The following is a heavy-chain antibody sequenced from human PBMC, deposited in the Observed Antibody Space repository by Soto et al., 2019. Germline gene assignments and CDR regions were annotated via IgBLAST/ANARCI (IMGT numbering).Heavy chain of an antibody. V-gene: IGHV5-51*01. J-gene: IGHJ6*02. CDR3: ARTFWSGYSEYCGMDV. D-gene: IGHD3-3*01. CDR1: GYSFTSYW. Sequence: GESLKISCKGSGYSFTSYWIGWVRQMPGKGLEWMGIIYPGDSDTRYSPSFQGQVTISADKSISTAYLQWSSLKASDTAMYYCARTFWSGYSEYCGMDVWGQGTTVTVSS. CDR2: IYPGDSDT.